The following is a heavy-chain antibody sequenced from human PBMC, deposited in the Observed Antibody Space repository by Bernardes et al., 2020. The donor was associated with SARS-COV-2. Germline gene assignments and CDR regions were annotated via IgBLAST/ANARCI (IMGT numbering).Heavy chain of an antibody. Sequence: GGSLRLSCAASGFTFSSYAMSWVRQAPGKGLEWVSAISGSGGSTYYADSVKGRFTISRDNSKNTLYLQMNSLRAEDTAVYYCAKDTPYDYGDRFIFDYWGQGTLVTVSS. CDR1: GFTFSSYA. J-gene: IGHJ4*02. D-gene: IGHD4-17*01. CDR3: AKDTPYDYGDRFIFDY. V-gene: IGHV3-23*01. CDR2: ISGSGGST.